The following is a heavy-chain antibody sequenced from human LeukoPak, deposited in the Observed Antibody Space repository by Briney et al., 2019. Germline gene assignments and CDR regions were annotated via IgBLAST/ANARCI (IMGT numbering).Heavy chain of an antibody. Sequence: PGGSLRLSRAASGFTFSSYGFHWVRQAPGKGLEWVAVIWYDGSNIHYAESVKGRFTISRDNSRDTLYLHMNSLRPEDTAVYYCARDFYTGMFDYWGQGTLVTVSS. CDR3: ARDFYTGMFDY. CDR1: GFTFSSYG. CDR2: IWYDGSNI. J-gene: IGHJ4*02. D-gene: IGHD3-10*02. V-gene: IGHV3-33*01.